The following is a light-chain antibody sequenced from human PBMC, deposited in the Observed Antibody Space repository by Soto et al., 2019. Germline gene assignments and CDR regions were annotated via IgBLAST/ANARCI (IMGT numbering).Light chain of an antibody. CDR2: GNN. J-gene: IGLJ2*01. Sequence: VVTQPPSVSGAPGQRVTISCTGSSSNIGAGYDVHWYQQLPGTAPKLLIYGNNNRPSGVPDRFSGSKSGTSASLAITGLQAEDEADYYCQSYDSSLSGRVVFGGGTKLTVL. CDR1: SSNIGAGYD. CDR3: QSYDSSLSGRVV. V-gene: IGLV1-40*01.